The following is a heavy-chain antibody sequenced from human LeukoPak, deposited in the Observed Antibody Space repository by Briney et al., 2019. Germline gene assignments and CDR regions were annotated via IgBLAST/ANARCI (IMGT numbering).Heavy chain of an antibody. V-gene: IGHV3-23*01. CDR3: ARDRGVATIGYYYYYMDV. CDR1: GFTFSSYA. D-gene: IGHD5-12*01. CDR2: ISGSGGST. J-gene: IGHJ6*03. Sequence: GGSLRLSCAASGFTFSSYAMSWVRQAPGKGLEWVSAISGSGGSTYYADSVKGRFTISRDNAKNSLYLQMNSLRAEDTAVYYCARDRGVATIGYYYYYMDVWGKGTTVTISS.